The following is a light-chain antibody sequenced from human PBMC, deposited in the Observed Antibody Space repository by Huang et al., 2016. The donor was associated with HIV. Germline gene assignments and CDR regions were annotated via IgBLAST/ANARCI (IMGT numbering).Light chain of an antibody. CDR3: QQYNTYPLT. J-gene: IGKJ4*01. Sequence: DIQMTQSPSTLSASIGDRVPITCRASQSLSSWLAWYQQKPGKAPKLLIYKASSLESGVPARFSGSGSGTEVTLTISNLQPDDVATYYCQQYNTYPLTFGGGTKVEIK. V-gene: IGKV1-5*03. CDR1: QSLSSW. CDR2: KAS.